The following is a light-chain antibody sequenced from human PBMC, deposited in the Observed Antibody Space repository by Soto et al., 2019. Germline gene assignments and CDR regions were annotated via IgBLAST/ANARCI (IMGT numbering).Light chain of an antibody. Sequence: DIQMTQSPSTLSASVGDRVTLTCRASQSVSDWLAWYQQKPGKAPKLLIYDASTLETGVPSRFSGSGSGTEFTLTISSLQPDDFASYYCQQYNSYSWTFGQGTKVDIK. CDR1: QSVSDW. V-gene: IGKV1-5*01. CDR2: DAS. J-gene: IGKJ1*01. CDR3: QQYNSYSWT.